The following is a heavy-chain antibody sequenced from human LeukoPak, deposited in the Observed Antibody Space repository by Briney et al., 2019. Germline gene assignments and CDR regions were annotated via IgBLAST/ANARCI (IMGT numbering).Heavy chain of an antibody. V-gene: IGHV4-39*01. Sequence: SETLSLTCTVSGGSISSSSYYWGWIRQPPGKGLEWIGSIYYSGSTYYNPSLKSRVTISVDTSTNQFSLKLSSVTAADTAVYYCARSWGGRWLQPYYFGYWGQGTLVTVSS. CDR2: IYYSGST. D-gene: IGHD5-24*01. CDR3: ARSWGGRWLQPYYFGY. J-gene: IGHJ4*02. CDR1: GGSISSSSYY.